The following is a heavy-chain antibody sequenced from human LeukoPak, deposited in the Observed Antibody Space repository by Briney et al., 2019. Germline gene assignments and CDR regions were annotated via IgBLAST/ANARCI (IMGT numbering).Heavy chain of an antibody. J-gene: IGHJ4*02. V-gene: IGHV3-30*02. D-gene: IGHD2-21*01. CDR3: VKEGQPKVAYFYDF. CDR1: GFTFSSYG. CDR2: IAFDGRVS. Sequence: PGGSLRLSCAASGFTFSSYGMHWVRQAPGKGLEWVAVIAFDGRVSYYVESVKGRFTISRDNSRNTLYLQMNSLRTDDSAVYYCVKEGQPKVAYFYDFWGQGTLVTVSS.